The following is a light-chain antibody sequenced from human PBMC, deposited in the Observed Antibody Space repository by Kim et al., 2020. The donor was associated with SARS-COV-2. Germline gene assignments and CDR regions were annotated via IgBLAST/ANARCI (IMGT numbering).Light chain of an antibody. V-gene: IGLV2-8*01. CDR1: SSDFGPYNY. J-gene: IGLJ1*01. Sequence: PVQSVTISCSRTSSDFGPYNYGSWYQQHPGEAPKLRIYEVTTRPSGVPDRFSGSKSGNTASLTVSGLQAEDEADYYCTSHANNNYAFGTGTKVTVL. CDR2: EVT. CDR3: TSHANNNYA.